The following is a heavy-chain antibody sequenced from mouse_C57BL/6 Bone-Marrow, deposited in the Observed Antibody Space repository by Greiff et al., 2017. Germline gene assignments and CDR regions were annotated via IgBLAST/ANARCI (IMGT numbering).Heavy chain of an antibody. CDR3: ARTAQATYYAMDY. Sequence: VQLQQPGTELVKPGASVKLSCKASGYTFTSYWMHWVKQRPGQGLEWIGNINPSNGGTNYNEKFKSKATLTVDKSSSTAYIQLSSLTSGDSAVDYCARTAQATYYAMDYWGQGTSVTVAS. CDR1: GYTFTSYW. D-gene: IGHD3-2*02. J-gene: IGHJ4*01. V-gene: IGHV1-53*01. CDR2: INPSNGGT.